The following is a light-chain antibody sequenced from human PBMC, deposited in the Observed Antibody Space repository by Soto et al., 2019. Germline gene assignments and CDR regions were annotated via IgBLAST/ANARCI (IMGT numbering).Light chain of an antibody. CDR1: QSVGSS. CDR2: GAS. CDR3: QQYNNWPYT. J-gene: IGKJ2*01. V-gene: IGKV3-15*01. Sequence: EEVMTQSPATLSVSAGERAALSCRASQSVGSSLAWYQQKPGQAPRLLIYGASTRATGIPARFSGRGSGTEFTLTISSLHSEDFAVYYCQQYNNWPYTFGQGTKVDIK.